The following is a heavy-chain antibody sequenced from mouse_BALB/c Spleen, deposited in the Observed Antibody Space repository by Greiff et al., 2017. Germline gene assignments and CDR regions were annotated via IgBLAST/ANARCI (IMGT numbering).Heavy chain of an antibody. V-gene: IGHV3-6*02. CDR1: GYSITSGYY. Sequence: VQLQQSGPGLVKPSQSLSLTCSVTGYSITSGYYWNWIRQFPGNKLEWMGYISYDGSNNYNPSLKNRISITRDTSKNQFFLKLNSVTTEDTATYYCARDSMIRNYAMDYWGQGTSVTVSS. CDR2: ISYDGSN. CDR3: ARDSMIRNYAMDY. D-gene: IGHD2-4*01. J-gene: IGHJ4*01.